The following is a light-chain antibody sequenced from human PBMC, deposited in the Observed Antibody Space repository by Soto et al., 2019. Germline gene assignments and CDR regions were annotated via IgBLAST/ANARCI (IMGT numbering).Light chain of an antibody. V-gene: IGKV3-20*01. Sequence: ELVMTQSPATRSVSRGERATLWCRASQSVSSSYLAWYQKKPGQAPRLLIYGASSRATGIPDRFSASGSGTDFTLTISRLEPEDFAVYFCQQYSTSPLTFGQGTKVEI. J-gene: IGKJ1*01. CDR1: QSVSSSY. CDR2: GAS. CDR3: QQYSTSPLT.